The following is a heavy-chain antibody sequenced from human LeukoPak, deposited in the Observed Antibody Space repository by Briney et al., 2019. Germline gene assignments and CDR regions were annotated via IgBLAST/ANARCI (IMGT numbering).Heavy chain of an antibody. D-gene: IGHD3-10*01. V-gene: IGHV1-69*13. Sequence: ASVKVSCKASGGTFSSYAISWVRQAPGQGLEWMGGIIPIFGTANYAQKFQGRVTITADESTSTAYMELSSLRSEDTAVYYCARRITMVRGVDYYYYGMDVWGQGTTVTVS. CDR3: ARRITMVRGVDYYYYGMDV. J-gene: IGHJ6*02. CDR2: IIPIFGTA. CDR1: GGTFSSYA.